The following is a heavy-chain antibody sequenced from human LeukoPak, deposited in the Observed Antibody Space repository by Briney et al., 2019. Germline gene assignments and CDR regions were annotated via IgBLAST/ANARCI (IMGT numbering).Heavy chain of an antibody. J-gene: IGHJ4*02. CDR3: ARDLEVPRGHRLFDY. Sequence: PGGSLRLSCAASGFTFSSYSMNWVRQAPGKGLEWISDITYTSGTLYYAASVKGRFTISRDNAKNSLYLQMSSRIEEDTAVYYCARDLEVPRGHRLFDYWGERALVTLSP. CDR1: GFTFSSYS. V-gene: IGHV3-48*02. D-gene: IGHD2-15*01. CDR2: ITYTSGTL.